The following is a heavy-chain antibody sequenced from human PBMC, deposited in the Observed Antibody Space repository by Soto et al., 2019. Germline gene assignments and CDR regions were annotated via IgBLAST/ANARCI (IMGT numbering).Heavy chain of an antibody. J-gene: IGHJ4*02. V-gene: IGHV3-9*01. Sequence: PGGSLRLSCAASGFTFDDYAMHWVRQAPGKGLEWVSGISWNSGSIGYADSVKGRFTISRDNAKNSLYLQMNSLRAEDTALYYCAKDMRGIAVAGGPEFDYWGQGNLVTVSS. CDR2: ISWNSGSI. D-gene: IGHD6-19*01. CDR3: AKDMRGIAVAGGPEFDY. CDR1: GFTFDDYA.